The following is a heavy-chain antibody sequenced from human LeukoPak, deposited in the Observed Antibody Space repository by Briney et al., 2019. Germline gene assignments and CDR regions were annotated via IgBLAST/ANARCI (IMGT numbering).Heavy chain of an antibody. CDR3: ARAYSSSWYDF. CDR1: GFTLSSYA. CDR2: ISSSSSYI. Sequence: PGGSLRLSCAASGFTLSSYAMSWVRQAPGKGLEWVSSISSSSSYIYYADSVKGRFTISRDNSKNTLFLQMSSLRAEDTAVYYCARAYSSSWYDFWGQGTLVTVSS. V-gene: IGHV3-23*01. J-gene: IGHJ5*01. D-gene: IGHD6-13*01.